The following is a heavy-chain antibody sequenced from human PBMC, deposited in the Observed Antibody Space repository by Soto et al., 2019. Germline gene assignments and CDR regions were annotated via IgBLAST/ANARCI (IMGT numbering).Heavy chain of an antibody. V-gene: IGHV4-31*03. CDR3: ARAFEDYGDFGWFDP. D-gene: IGHD4-17*01. Sequence: QVQLQESGPGLVKPSQTLSLTCTVSGGSISSGGYYWSWIRQHPGKGLEWIGYIYYSGSTYYNPSLKRRVTISVDTSKNQFSMKLSSVTAADTAVYYCARAFEDYGDFGWFDPWGQGTLVTVSS. J-gene: IGHJ5*02. CDR2: IYYSGST. CDR1: GGSISSGGYY.